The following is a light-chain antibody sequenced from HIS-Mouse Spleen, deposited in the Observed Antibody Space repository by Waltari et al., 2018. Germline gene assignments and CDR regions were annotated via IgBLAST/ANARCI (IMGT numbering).Light chain of an antibody. J-gene: IGLJ2*01. V-gene: IGLV3-10*01. Sequence: SYELTQPPSVSVSPGQTARITSSGDALPNTNAYWYQQKSGQAPVLVIYEDSKRPSGIPERFSGSSSGTMATLTISGAQVEDEADYYCYSTDSSGNHRVFGGGTKLTVL. CDR1: ALPNTN. CDR2: EDS. CDR3: YSTDSSGNHRV.